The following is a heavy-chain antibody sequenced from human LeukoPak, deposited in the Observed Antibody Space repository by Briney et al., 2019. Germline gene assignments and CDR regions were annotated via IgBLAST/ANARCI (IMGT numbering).Heavy chain of an antibody. CDR3: ARRLGRKFGERFYYYHYMDV. J-gene: IGHJ6*03. V-gene: IGHV4-59*12. CDR1: GGSIRSYF. D-gene: IGHD3-10*01. CDR2: IDDSGNT. Sequence: SETLSLTCSVSGGSIRSYFWSWIRQPAGKGLEWIGYIDDSGNTKYNPSLKNRVTISVDTSKNQFSLKLSSVTAADTAVYYCARRLGRKFGERFYYYHYMDVWGKGTTVTISS.